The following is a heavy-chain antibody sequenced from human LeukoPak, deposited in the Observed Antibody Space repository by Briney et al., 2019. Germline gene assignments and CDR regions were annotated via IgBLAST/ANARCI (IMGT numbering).Heavy chain of an antibody. J-gene: IGHJ5*02. CDR3: ARDSSSFHWFDP. V-gene: IGHV4-38-2*02. CDR2: IYQSGST. D-gene: IGHD6-13*01. Sequence: SETLSLTCTVSGYSISGGYYWGWIRQPPGEGLEWIGSIYQSGSTYYNPSLKSRVTISVDTSKNQFSLKLSSVTAADTAVYYCARDSSSFHWFDPWGQGTLVTVSS. CDR1: GYSISGGYY.